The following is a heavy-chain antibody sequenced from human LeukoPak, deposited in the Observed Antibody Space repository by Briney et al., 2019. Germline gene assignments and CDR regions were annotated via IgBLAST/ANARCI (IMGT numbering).Heavy chain of an antibody. CDR3: ARFAGDSSSWYGYFDY. CDR2: IKQDGSEK. CDR1: GFTFTDYW. D-gene: IGHD6-13*01. Sequence: GGSLRLSCVASGFTFTDYWMNWVRQAPGKGLEWVANIKQDGSEKYYVDSVKGRFTISRDNAKNSLYLQMNSLRAEDTAVYYCARFAGDSSSWYGYFDYWGQGTLVTVSS. J-gene: IGHJ4*02. V-gene: IGHV3-7*01.